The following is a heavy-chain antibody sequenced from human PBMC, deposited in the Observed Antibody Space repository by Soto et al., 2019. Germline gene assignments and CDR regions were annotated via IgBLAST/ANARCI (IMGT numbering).Heavy chain of an antibody. CDR1: GYTLTSYY. D-gene: IGHD2-15*01. J-gene: IGHJ4*02. CDR3: ARVNPIYCSGGSGYSNYFDY. CDR2: INPSGGST. V-gene: IGHV1-46*01. Sequence: ASVKVSCKASGYTLTSYYMHWVRQAPGQGLEWMGIINPSGGSTSYAQKFQGRVTMTGDTSTSTVYMELSSLRSEDTAVYYCARVNPIYCSGGSGYSNYFDYWGQGTLVTVSS.